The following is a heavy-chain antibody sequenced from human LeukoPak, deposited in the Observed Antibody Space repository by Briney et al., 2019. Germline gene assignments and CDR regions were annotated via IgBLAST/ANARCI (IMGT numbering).Heavy chain of an antibody. Sequence: SETLSLTCTVSGVSISNYYWSWIRQPPGKGLEWIGYISDSGSTNYNPSLKSRVTISLDTSKKQFSLRLRSVTAADTAVYYCVRDRTTLTRGAFDIWGQGKMVTVSS. CDR1: GVSISNYY. CDR2: ISDSGST. J-gene: IGHJ3*02. V-gene: IGHV4-59*01. D-gene: IGHD4-11*01. CDR3: VRDRTTLTRGAFDI.